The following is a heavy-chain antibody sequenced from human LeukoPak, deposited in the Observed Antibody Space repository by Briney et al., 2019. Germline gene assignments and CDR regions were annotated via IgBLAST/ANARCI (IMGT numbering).Heavy chain of an antibody. CDR2: ISTSSNTI. Sequence: GALRLSCAASEFTFSDYYMSWIRQAPGKGLEWISYISTSSNTIDYADSVKGRFTISRDNAKNSLYLQMNSLRVEVTAVYYCAREQAGYFDNWGQGALVTVSS. V-gene: IGHV3-11*01. CDR3: AREQAGYFDN. CDR1: EFTFSDYY. J-gene: IGHJ4*02.